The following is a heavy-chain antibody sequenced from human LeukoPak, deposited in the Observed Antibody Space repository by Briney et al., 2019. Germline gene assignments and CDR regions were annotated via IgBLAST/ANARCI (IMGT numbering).Heavy chain of an antibody. CDR1: GDSMSNYY. CDR2: IYYSGST. D-gene: IGHD3-22*01. Sequence: PSETLSLTCTVSGDSMSNYYWSWIRQPPGKGLEWIGYIYYSGSTNYNPSLKSRVTISVDTSKNQFSLKLSSVTAADTAVYYCAASYYYYSSGPRPYYFDFWGQGTLVTVSS. V-gene: IGHV4-59*08. CDR3: AASYYYYSSGPRPYYFDF. J-gene: IGHJ4*02.